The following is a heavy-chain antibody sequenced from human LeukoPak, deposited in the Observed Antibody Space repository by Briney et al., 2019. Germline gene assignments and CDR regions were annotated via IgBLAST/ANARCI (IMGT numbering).Heavy chain of an antibody. CDR3: ARGFGPDRFRGSYRYYYYYGMDV. V-gene: IGHV4-34*01. J-gene: IGHJ6*02. CDR2: INHSGST. D-gene: IGHD3-16*02. Sequence: SETLSLTCAVYGGSFSGYYWSWIRQPPGKGLEWIGEINHSGSTNYNPSLKSRVTISVDTSKNQFSLKLSSVTAADTAVYYCARGFGPDRFRGSYRYYYYYGMDVWGQGTTVTVSS. CDR1: GGSFSGYY.